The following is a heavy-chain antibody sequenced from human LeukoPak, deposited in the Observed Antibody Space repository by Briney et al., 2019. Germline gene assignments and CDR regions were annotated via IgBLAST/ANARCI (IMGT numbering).Heavy chain of an antibody. CDR3: AKGFTSTALFDY. D-gene: IGHD5-18*01. V-gene: IGHV3-23*01. J-gene: IGHJ4*02. CDR1: GFPFSSHA. Sequence: GGSLRLSCAASGFPFSSHAVNWVRQAPGRGLEWVSGVSGSGESTYYADSVKGRSTISSDNSKQMLYLQMNSLGAEDTAVYYCAKGFTSTALFDYWGQGTLVTVSS. CDR2: VSGSGEST.